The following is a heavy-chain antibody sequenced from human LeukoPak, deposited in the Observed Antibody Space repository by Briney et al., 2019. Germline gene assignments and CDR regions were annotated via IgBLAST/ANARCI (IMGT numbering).Heavy chain of an antibody. J-gene: IGHJ4*02. Sequence: SQTLSLTCTVSGGSISFGGYYWSWIRQLPGKGLEWIGYMYDREKTDYNPSLRSRVIISLDTSKNQFSLKLNSVTAADTAVYYCARVVVAARPSYYFDYWGQGTLVTVSS. CDR1: GGSISFGGYY. V-gene: IGHV4-31*03. CDR2: MYDREKT. D-gene: IGHD6-6*01. CDR3: ARVVVAARPSYYFDY.